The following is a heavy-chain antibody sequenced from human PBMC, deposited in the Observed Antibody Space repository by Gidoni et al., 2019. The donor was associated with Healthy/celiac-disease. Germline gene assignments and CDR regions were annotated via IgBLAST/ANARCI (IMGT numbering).Heavy chain of an antibody. CDR3: ARDPRYDYVWGSYRPYYYYGLDV. Sequence: QVQLVQSGAAVTKPGSSVKVSCTASGGTFSSYTISWVRQAPGQGLEWMGRIIPILGIANYAQKFQGRVTITADKSTSTAYMELSSLRSEDTAVYYCARDPRYDYVWGSYRPYYYYGLDVWGQGTTVTVSS. J-gene: IGHJ6*02. CDR1: GGTFSSYT. D-gene: IGHD3-16*02. CDR2: IIPILGIA. V-gene: IGHV1-69*08.